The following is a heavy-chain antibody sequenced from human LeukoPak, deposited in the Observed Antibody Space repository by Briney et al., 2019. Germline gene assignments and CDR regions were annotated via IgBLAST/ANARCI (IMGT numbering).Heavy chain of an antibody. CDR2: FDAEDGET. V-gene: IGHV1-24*01. J-gene: IGHJ5*02. CDR1: GYTLTELS. CDR3: ATGMRSSGHGKYPHFDP. D-gene: IGHD6-19*01. Sequence: AAVTVSCEGSGYTLTELSMHWVRQARGKGREWMGGFDAEDGETIYAQKFQGRVTMTEDTSTDTAYMELSSLRSEDTAVYYCATGMRSSGHGKYPHFDPWGQGTLVTVSS.